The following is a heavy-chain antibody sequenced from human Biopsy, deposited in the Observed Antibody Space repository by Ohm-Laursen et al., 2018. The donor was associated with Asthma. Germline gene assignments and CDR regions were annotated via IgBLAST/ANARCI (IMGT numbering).Heavy chain of an antibody. J-gene: IGHJ6*02. CDR2: TNERGVT. CDR1: PGSFSGFF. CDR3: ARGPELDV. Sequence: TLSLTCHVYPGSFSGFFWTWIRQSPGKGLEWIGETNERGVTSNNPSLKSRVIISIDTYWNRVSLKLTSVTAADTAVYYCARGPELDVWGQGTTVTVSS. V-gene: IGHV4-34*01.